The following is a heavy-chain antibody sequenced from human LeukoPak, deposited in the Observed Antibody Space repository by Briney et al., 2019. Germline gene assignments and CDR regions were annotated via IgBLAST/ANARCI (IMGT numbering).Heavy chain of an antibody. Sequence: SETLSLTCTVSGGSISSYYWSWIRQPPGKGLEWIGYIYYSGSTNYNPSLKSRVTISVDTSKNQFSLKLSSVTAADTAVYYCARHEWELPFDYWGQGTLLTVSS. CDR1: GGSISSYY. J-gene: IGHJ4*02. V-gene: IGHV4-59*01. CDR2: IYYSGST. CDR3: ARHEWELPFDY. D-gene: IGHD1-26*01.